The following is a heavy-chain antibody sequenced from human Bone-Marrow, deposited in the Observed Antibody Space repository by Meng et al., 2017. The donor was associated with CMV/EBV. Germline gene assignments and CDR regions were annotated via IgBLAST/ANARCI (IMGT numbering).Heavy chain of an antibody. V-gene: IGHV3-33*01. CDR1: GFTFSSYG. D-gene: IGHD6-25*01. CDR3: TGAVGSQRPLDY. Sequence: GESLKISCAASGFTFSSYGMHWVRQAPGKGLEWVAFIWFDGSIQYYADSVKGRFTISRDNSKNTLFLQMNSLRAEDTAVYYCTGAVGSQRPLDYWGQGTLVTVSS. CDR2: IWFDGSIQ. J-gene: IGHJ4*02.